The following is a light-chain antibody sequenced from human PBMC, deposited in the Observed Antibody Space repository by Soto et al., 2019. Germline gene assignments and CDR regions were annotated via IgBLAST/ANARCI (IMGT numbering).Light chain of an antibody. CDR1: SSDVGGYHY. CDR3: SAYTSRSAV. V-gene: IGLV2-14*01. Sequence: QSALTQPASVSGSPGQSITISCTGTSSDVGGYHYVSWYQQLPGKAPKLMIYEVTKRPSGVSNRFSGSKSDNTASLTISGLQAEEEDEYYSSAYTSRSAVFGTGTKVTVL. CDR2: EVT. J-gene: IGLJ1*01.